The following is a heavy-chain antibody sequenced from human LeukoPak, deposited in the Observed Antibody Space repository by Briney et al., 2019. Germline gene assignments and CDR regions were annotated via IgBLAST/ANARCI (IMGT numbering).Heavy chain of an antibody. CDR3: ARGIVVVPAAIRIYNWFDP. Sequence: GASVKVSYKASGYTFTGHYMHWVRQAPGQGLEWMGWINPNSGGTNYAQKFQGRVTMTRDTSISTAYMELSRLRSDDTAVYYCARGIVVVPAAIRIYNWFDPWGQGTLVTVSS. V-gene: IGHV1-2*02. J-gene: IGHJ5*02. D-gene: IGHD2-2*02. CDR1: GYTFTGHY. CDR2: INPNSGGT.